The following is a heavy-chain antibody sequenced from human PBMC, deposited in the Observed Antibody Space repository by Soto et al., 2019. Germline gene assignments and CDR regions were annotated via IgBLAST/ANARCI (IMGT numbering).Heavy chain of an antibody. V-gene: IGHV4-59*08. CDR2: IYYSGST. Sequence: SETLSLTCTVSGCSIRSYYWSWIRQPPGKGLEWIGYIYYSGSTNCNPPLKSRVTISVDTSKNQFSLKLSSVTAADTAVYYCARHGYSGYDLDYWGQGTLVTVPS. D-gene: IGHD5-12*01. J-gene: IGHJ4*02. CDR1: GCSIRSYY. CDR3: ARHGYSGYDLDY.